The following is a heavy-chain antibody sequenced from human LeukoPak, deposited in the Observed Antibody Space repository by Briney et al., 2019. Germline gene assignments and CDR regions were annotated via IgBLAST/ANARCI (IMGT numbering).Heavy chain of an antibody. CDR2: IYYSGST. CDR1: GGSISGYY. Sequence: PSETLSLTCTVSGGSISGYYWSWIRQSPGKGLEWIGYIYYSGSTNYNPSLKSRVTISVDTSKNQLSLKLSSVTAADTAVYYCARHVWLQPFDYWGQGTLVTVSS. CDR3: ARHVWLQPFDY. V-gene: IGHV4-59*08. J-gene: IGHJ4*02. D-gene: IGHD3-9*01.